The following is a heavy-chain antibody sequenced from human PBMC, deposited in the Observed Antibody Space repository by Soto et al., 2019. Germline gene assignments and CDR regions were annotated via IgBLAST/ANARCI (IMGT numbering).Heavy chain of an antibody. CDR3: ASSITMKPGEGLNAFDI. Sequence: PGESLKISCKASGYSFTTYWIGRVRQMPGKGLECMGIIYPGDSDTRYSPSFQGQVTIAADKSISTAYLQWSRLKASDTAMYYCASSITMKPGEGLNAFDIWGQGTMVTVSS. D-gene: IGHD3-22*01. CDR2: IYPGDSDT. J-gene: IGHJ3*02. V-gene: IGHV5-51*01. CDR1: GYSFTTYW.